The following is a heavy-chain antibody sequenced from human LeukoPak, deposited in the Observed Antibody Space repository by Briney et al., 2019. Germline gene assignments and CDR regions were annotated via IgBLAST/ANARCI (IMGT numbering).Heavy chain of an antibody. CDR1: GDSISSSGYY. CDR3: ARGSEFFDY. J-gene: IGHJ4*02. CDR2: IYYSGSSGSA. D-gene: IGHD3-10*01. V-gene: IGHV4-31*03. Sequence: SETLSLTCTVSGDSISSSGYYWSWIRQHPAKGLEWIGYIYYSGSSGSAYYNPSLQSRVIISVDTSKNQFSVKLTSVTAADTAVYYCARGSEFFDYWGQGTLVTVSS.